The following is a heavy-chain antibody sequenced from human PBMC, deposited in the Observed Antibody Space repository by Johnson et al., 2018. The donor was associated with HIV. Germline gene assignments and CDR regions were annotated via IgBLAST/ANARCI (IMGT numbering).Heavy chain of an antibody. CDR3: ARDRTSRQVGAFDI. CDR1: GFTFSNAW. D-gene: IGHD2-2*01. V-gene: IGHV3-11*04. J-gene: IGHJ3*02. CDR2: ISSSGSTI. Sequence: QEKLVESGGGLVKPGGSLRLSCAASGFTFSNAWMSWVRQAPGKGLEWVSYISSSGSTIYYADSVKGRFTISRDNAKNSLYLQMNSLRAEDTAVYYCARDRTSRQVGAFDIWGQGTMVTVSS.